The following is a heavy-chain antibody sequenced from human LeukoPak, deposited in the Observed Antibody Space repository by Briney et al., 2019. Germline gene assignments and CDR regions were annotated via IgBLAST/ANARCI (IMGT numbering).Heavy chain of an antibody. CDR1: GFTFSNAW. CDR2: IRSKAYGGTT. V-gene: IGHV3-49*04. J-gene: IGHJ4*02. Sequence: GGSLRLSCAASGFTFSNAWMNWVRQAPGKGLEWVGFIRSKAYGGTTEYAASVKGRFTNSRDDSKSIAYLQMNSLKTEDTAVYYCTRDLTTVTTFDYWGQGTLVTVSS. D-gene: IGHD4-17*01. CDR3: TRDLTTVTTFDY.